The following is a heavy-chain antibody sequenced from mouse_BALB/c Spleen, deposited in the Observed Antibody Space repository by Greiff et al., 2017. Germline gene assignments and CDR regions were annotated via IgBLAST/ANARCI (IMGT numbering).Heavy chain of an antibody. CDR3: ARGGDYSAWFAY. D-gene: IGHD2-13*01. V-gene: IGHV14-3*02. J-gene: IGHJ3*01. CDR1: GFTFKDTY. CDR2: IDPANGTT. Sequence: EVQLQQSGAELVKPGASVKLSCTASGFTFKDTYMHWVKQRPEQGLEWIGRIDPANGTTKYDPKFQGKATITADTSSNTAYLQLSSLTSEDTAVYYCARGGDYSAWFAYWGQGTLVTVSA.